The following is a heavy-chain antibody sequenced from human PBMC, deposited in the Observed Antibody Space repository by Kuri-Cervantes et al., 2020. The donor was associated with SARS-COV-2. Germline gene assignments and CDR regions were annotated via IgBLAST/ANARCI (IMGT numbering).Heavy chain of an antibody. CDR2: IIPIFGTA. Sequence: SVKVSCKASGGTFSSYAISWVRQAPGQGLEWMGGIIPIFGTANYAQKFQGRVTITADESTSTAYMELSSLRSEDTAVYYCALTRLGVKGAFDIWGQGTMVTVSS. J-gene: IGHJ3*02. CDR3: ALTRLGVKGAFDI. D-gene: IGHD3-16*01. V-gene: IGHV1-69*13. CDR1: GGTFSSYA.